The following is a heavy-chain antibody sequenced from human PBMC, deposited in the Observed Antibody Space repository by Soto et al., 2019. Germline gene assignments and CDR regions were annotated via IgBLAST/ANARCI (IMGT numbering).Heavy chain of an antibody. D-gene: IGHD5-18*01. CDR2: IFPSGAT. V-gene: IGHV4-30-4*01. CDR3: ASGSAAKRYFAL. CDR1: GAPISGGDYH. Sequence: QVQLQESGPGLVKPSQTLSLMCTVSGAPISGGDYHWSWIRQPPGKGLEWIGYIFPSGATHYNSSLGSRMTMAVETSKSHFSLELTSVTAADTAVYFCASGSAAKRYFALWGRVTLVTVCS. J-gene: IGHJ2*01.